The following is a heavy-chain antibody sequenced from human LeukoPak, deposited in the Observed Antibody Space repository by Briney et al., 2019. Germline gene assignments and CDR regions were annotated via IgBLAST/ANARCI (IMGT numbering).Heavy chain of an antibody. D-gene: IGHD3-16*01. J-gene: IGHJ5*01. CDR3: ARHFRALRLGEAGPTDS. CDR2: TSGSGGAT. Sequence: GGSLRLSCAASGFTFSTYAMSWVRQAPGKGLEWVSSTSGSGGATYYAASVKGRFTISRDNSKDTLFLQMDSLTAEDTAVYYCARHFRALRLGEAGPTDSWGQGTLVSVSS. CDR1: GFTFSTYA. V-gene: IGHV3-23*01.